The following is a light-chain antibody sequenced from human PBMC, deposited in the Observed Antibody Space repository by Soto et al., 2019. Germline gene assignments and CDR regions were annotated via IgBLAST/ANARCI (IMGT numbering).Light chain of an antibody. Sequence: DIQLTQSPLFLSASVGDRVTITCRASQGISSYLARYQQKPGKAPKLLIYAASTLQGGVPSRFSGSGSETEFTLTITSLQPEDFATYYCQHLNSYPLTFGQGTRLEI. CDR3: QHLNSYPLT. V-gene: IGKV1-9*01. CDR2: AAS. J-gene: IGKJ5*01. CDR1: QGISSY.